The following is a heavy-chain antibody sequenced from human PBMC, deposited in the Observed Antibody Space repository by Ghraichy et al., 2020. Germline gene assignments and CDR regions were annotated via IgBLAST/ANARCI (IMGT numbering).Heavy chain of an antibody. D-gene: IGHD3-16*01. CDR1: GFTFSSYS. CDR3: ARYDTQIGCFDP. J-gene: IGHJ5*02. CDR2: ISSTSGTM. Sequence: LALTCAVSGFTFSSYSMNWVRQAPGKGLEWVSYISSTSGTMYYADSVKGRFTISRDNAKNSLYLQMNSLRAEDTAVYYCARYDTQIGCFDPWGQGTLVTVSS. V-gene: IGHV3-48*04.